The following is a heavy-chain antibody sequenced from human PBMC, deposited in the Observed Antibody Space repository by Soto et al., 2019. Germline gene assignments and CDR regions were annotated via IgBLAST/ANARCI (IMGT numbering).Heavy chain of an antibody. CDR1: GLTFSSYA. CDR3: AKRAYSSGWVDY. D-gene: IGHD6-19*01. V-gene: IGHV3-23*01. J-gene: IGHJ4*02. CDR2: ISGSGGST. Sequence: CAASGLTFSSYAMSWVRQAPGKGLEWVSAISGSGGSTYYADSVKGRFTISRDNSKNTLYLQMNSLRAEDTAVYYCAKRAYSSGWVDYWGQGTLVTVSS.